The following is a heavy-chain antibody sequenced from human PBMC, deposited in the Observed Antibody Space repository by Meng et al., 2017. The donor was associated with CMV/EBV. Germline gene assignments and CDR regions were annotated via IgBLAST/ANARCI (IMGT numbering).Heavy chain of an antibody. V-gene: IGHV4-34*01. D-gene: IGHD3-3*01. CDR2: INHSGST. CDR1: GGSFSGYY. Sequence: SQTPSLTGAVYGGSFSGYYWSWIRQPPGKGLEWIGEINHSGSTNYNPSLKSRVTISVDTSKNQFSLKLSSVTAADTAVYYCARGSPEWLLFGDYYYGMDVWGQGTTVTVSS. J-gene: IGHJ6*02. CDR3: ARGSPEWLLFGDYYYGMDV.